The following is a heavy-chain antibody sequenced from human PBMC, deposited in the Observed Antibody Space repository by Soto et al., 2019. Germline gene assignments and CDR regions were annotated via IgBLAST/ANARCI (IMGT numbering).Heavy chain of an antibody. V-gene: IGHV3-30*18. Sequence: QVQLVESGGGVVQPGRSLRLSCAASGFTFSSYGMHWVRQAPGKGLEWVAVISYDGSNKYYADSVKGRFTISRDNSKNTLYLQMNSLRAEDTAVYYCAKGSIAARRSYYYGMDVWGQGTTVTVSS. CDR2: ISYDGSNK. CDR3: AKGSIAARRSYYYGMDV. D-gene: IGHD6-6*01. CDR1: GFTFSSYG. J-gene: IGHJ6*02.